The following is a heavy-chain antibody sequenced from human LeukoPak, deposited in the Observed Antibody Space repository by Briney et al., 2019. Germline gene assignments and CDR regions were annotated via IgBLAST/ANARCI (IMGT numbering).Heavy chain of an antibody. D-gene: IGHD6-6*01. J-gene: IGHJ5*02. Sequence: PGGFLRLSCAASGFTFSSYAMSWVRQAPGKGLEWVSAISGSGGSTYYADSVKGRFTISRDNAKNTLYLQMNSLRAEDTAVYYCARAGGSSGWFDPWGQGTLVTVSS. CDR3: ARAGGSSGWFDP. CDR2: ISGSGGST. V-gene: IGHV3-23*01. CDR1: GFTFSSYA.